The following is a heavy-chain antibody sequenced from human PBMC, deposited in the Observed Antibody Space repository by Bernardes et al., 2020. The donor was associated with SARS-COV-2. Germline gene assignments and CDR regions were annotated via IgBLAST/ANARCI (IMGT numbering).Heavy chain of an antibody. J-gene: IGHJ4*02. Sequence: GGSLRLSCAASGFSFSSYEMNWGRQGPGKGLEWVSYISSSGSTIYYADSVKGRFTISRDNAKNSLYLQMNSLRAEDTALYYCARDQYCSGGSCYSTTGVLDYWGQGTLVTVSS. D-gene: IGHD2-15*01. V-gene: IGHV3-48*03. CDR3: ARDQYCSGGSCYSTTGVLDY. CDR2: ISSSGSTI. CDR1: GFSFSSYE.